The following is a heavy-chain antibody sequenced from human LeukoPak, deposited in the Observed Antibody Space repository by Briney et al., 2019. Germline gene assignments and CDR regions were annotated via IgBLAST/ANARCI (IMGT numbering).Heavy chain of an antibody. V-gene: IGHV4-30-4*08. CDR2: IYYSGST. J-gene: IGHJ6*03. Sequence: SQTLSLTCTVSGGSISSGDYYWSWIRQPPGKGLEWIGYIYYSGSTYYNPSLKSRVTISVDTSKNQFSLKLSSVTAADTAVYYCASQGYCSGGSCYSPPDYYYYYMDVWGKGTTVTVSS. D-gene: IGHD2-15*01. CDR1: GGSISSGDYY. CDR3: ASQGYCSGGSCYSPPDYYYYYMDV.